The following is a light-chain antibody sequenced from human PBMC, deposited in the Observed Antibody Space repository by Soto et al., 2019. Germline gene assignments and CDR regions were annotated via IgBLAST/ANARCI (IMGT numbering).Light chain of an antibody. CDR3: MQSTQLPPT. CDR2: EVS. Sequence: DVVMTQTPLSLSVAPGQPASIACKSSQMRLHITGETFLFWYLQKPGQSPQLLIYEVSTRVSGVPDRFSGSGSGTDFTLEISRVETDDVGIYYCMQSTQLPPTFGQGTRLEI. V-gene: IGKV2D-29*02. CDR1: QMRLHITGETF. J-gene: IGKJ5*01.